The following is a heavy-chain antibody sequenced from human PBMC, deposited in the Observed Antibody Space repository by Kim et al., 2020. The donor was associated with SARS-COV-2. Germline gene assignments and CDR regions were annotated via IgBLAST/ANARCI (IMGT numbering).Heavy chain of an antibody. CDR1: GFDFSTSW. Sequence: GGSLRLSCAASGFDFSTSWMHWVRQAPGKGRVGVSRIRSEGGDITYADSVKGRFIIPRANARNTLYLQMNGLRTEDTAVYYCAKVGDYDSSGFYAFFRSWGQGTRVTVSS. D-gene: IGHD3-22*01. J-gene: IGHJ5*02. CDR2: IRSEGGDI. CDR3: AKVGDYDSSGFYAFFRS. V-gene: IGHV3-74*03.